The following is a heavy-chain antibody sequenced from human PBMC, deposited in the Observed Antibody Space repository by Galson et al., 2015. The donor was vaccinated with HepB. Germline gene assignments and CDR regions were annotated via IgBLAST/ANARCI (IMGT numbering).Heavy chain of an antibody. V-gene: IGHV3-30*14. D-gene: IGHD3-22*01. J-gene: IGHJ4*02. CDR2: ISNDGTYK. Sequence: SLRLSCAASGFTFSRYDMHWVRQAPTKGLEWVAFISNDGTYKFYTDSVKGRITISRDNSKNTLFVEMNSLRPEDTAVYYCARGGTDKKFDHCGQGTLVTVSS. CDR1: GFTFSRYD. CDR3: ARGGTDKKFDH.